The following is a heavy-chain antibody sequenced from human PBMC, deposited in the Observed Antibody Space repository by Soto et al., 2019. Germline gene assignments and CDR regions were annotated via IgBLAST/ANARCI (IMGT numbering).Heavy chain of an antibody. Sequence: QPGGSLRLSCAASGFTFSSYGMHWVRQAHGKGLEWVAVIWHDGSDKYYADSVKGRFTISRDNSKNTLFLQMNSLRAEDTAVYYCAKKTASGYYDFWSGHGPFDYWGQGTLVTVSS. D-gene: IGHD3-3*01. J-gene: IGHJ4*02. CDR3: AKKTASGYYDFWSGHGPFDY. CDR1: GFTFSSYG. CDR2: IWHDGSDK. V-gene: IGHV3-30*02.